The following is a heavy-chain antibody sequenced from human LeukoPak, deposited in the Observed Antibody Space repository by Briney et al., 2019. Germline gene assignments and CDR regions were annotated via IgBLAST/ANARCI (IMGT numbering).Heavy chain of an antibody. V-gene: IGHV4-59*01. Sequence: PGGSLRLSCAASGFTFSSYSMNWVRQAPGKGLEWIGYIYYNRGTNYSPSLKSRVTISVDTSKNQFSLRLTSVSAADTAVYYCARGGDGYNPLDYWGQGTLVTVSS. J-gene: IGHJ4*02. CDR1: GFTFSSYS. CDR3: ARGGDGYNPLDY. CDR2: IYYNRGT. D-gene: IGHD5-24*01.